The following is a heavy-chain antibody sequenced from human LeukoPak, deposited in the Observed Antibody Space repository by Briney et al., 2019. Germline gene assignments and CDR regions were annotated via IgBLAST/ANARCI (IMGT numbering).Heavy chain of an antibody. CDR2: INSDGSST. CDR1: GFTFGSYW. J-gene: IGHJ6*02. Sequence: GGSLRLSCAASGFTFGSYWMHWVRQAPGKGLVWVSRINSDGSSTSYADSVKGRFSISRDNAKNTLYLQMNSLRAEDTAVYYCARVLSSCSRRYYGMDVWGQGTTVTVSS. D-gene: IGHD2-15*01. V-gene: IGHV3-74*01. CDR3: ARVLSSCSRRYYGMDV.